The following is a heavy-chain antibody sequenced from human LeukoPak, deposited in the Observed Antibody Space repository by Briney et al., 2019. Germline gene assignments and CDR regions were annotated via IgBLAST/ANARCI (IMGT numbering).Heavy chain of an antibody. Sequence: PGGSLRLSCAASGFTFSSYAMSWVRQAPGKGLEWIGSIYYSGSTYYNPSLKSRVTISVDTSKNQFSLKLSSVTAADTAVYYCATYPSVDRLRPLDNWFDPWGQGTLVTVSS. D-gene: IGHD3-22*01. CDR2: IYYSGST. J-gene: IGHJ5*02. V-gene: IGHV4-59*05. CDR3: ATYPSVDRLRPLDNWFDP. CDR1: GFTFSSYA.